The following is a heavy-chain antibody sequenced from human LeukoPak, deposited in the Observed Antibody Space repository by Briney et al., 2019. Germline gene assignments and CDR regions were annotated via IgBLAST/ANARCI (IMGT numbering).Heavy chain of an antibody. J-gene: IGHJ4*02. V-gene: IGHV3-30*02. Sequence: GGSLRLSCAASGFIFSTYGMHWVRQAPGKGLEWVALIRYDGTNKYYADSVKGRFTISRDNSKNTLHLQMNSLRADDTAVYYCARAKPKNMVRGLIMRRESRYYFDYWGQGTLVTVSS. CDR1: GFIFSTYG. CDR3: ARAKPKNMVRGLIMRRESRYYFDY. CDR2: IRYDGTNK. D-gene: IGHD3-10*01.